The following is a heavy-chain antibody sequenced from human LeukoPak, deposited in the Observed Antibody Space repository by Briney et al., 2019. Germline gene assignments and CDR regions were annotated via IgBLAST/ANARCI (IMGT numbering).Heavy chain of an antibody. D-gene: IGHD2-2*01. Sequence: SQTLSLTCAVSGGSISSGGYSWSWIRQPPRKGLEWIGYIYHSGSTYYNPSLKSRVTISVDRSKNQFSLKLSSVTAADTAVYYCARLRYCSSTGCYHRMGYYGMDVWGQGTTVTVSS. V-gene: IGHV4-30-2*01. CDR2: IYHSGST. J-gene: IGHJ6*02. CDR3: ARLRYCSSTGCYHRMGYYGMDV. CDR1: GGSISSGGYS.